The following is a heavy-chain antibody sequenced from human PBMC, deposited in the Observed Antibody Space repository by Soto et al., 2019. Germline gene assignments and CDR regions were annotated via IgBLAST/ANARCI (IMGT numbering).Heavy chain of an antibody. V-gene: IGHV5-51*01. CDR2: IYPGDSDT. J-gene: IGHJ6*02. CDR1: GYSFTSYW. CDR3: ARLLYYGSGSYLFNYYYGMDV. D-gene: IGHD3-10*01. Sequence: GESLKISCKGSGYSFTSYWIGWVRQMPGKGLEWMGIIYPGDSDTRYSPSFQGQVTISADKSISTAYLQWSSLKASDTAMYYCARLLYYGSGSYLFNYYYGMDVWGQVTTVTVSS.